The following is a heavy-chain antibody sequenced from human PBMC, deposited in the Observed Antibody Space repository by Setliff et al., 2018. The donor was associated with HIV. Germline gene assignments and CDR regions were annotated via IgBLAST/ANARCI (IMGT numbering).Heavy chain of an antibody. Sequence: PSETLSLTCTVSGGSISSGSYYWSWIRQPAGKGLEWIGHIYTSGSTNYNPSLKSRVTISVDTSKNQFSLKLSSVTAADTAVYYCARRTYRSPIGAFDIWGQGTIVTVSS. CDR2: IYTSGST. CDR3: ARRTYRSPIGAFDI. J-gene: IGHJ3*02. V-gene: IGHV4-61*09. CDR1: GGSISSGSYY. D-gene: IGHD6-19*01.